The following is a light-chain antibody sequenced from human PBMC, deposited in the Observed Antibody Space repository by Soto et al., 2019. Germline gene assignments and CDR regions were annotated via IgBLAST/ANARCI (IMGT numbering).Light chain of an antibody. CDR3: QQYGTSPFT. CDR1: QTFSSNY. CDR2: GAS. J-gene: IGKJ4*01. Sequence: ENVLTQSPGTLSSSPGERATLSCRASQTFSSNYLAWYQQKPGQSPRLLSFGASTRAFGVPDRFSGSWSGTDFTLTISRLEPEDFAVYYCQQYGTSPFTFGGGTKGEVK. V-gene: IGKV3-20*01.